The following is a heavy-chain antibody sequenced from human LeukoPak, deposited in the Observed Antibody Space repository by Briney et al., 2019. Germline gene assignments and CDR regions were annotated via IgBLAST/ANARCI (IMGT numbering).Heavy chain of an antibody. CDR2: ISGSGGST. J-gene: IGHJ6*02. CDR1: GFTFSSYA. CDR3: ARVFRGLDSSGYYWMVAYGMDV. V-gene: IGHV3-23*01. D-gene: IGHD3-22*01. Sequence: GGSLRLSCAASGFTFSSYAMSWVRQAPGKGLEWVSAISGSGGSTYYADSVKGRFTISRDNAKNTLYLQMNSLRAEDTAVYYCARVFRGLDSSGYYWMVAYGMDVWGQGTTVTVSS.